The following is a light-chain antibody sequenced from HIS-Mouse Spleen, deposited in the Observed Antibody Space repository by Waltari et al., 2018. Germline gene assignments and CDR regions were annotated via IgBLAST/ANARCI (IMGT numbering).Light chain of an antibody. V-gene: IGLV2-23*01. CDR2: EGS. CDR3: CSYAGSSTWV. Sequence: QSALTQPASVSGSPGPSITISCPGTSSDVGSYDLGSWYQQHPGKAPKLMLYEGSKRPSGVANRFSGSKSGNTASLTISGLQAEDEADYYCCSYAGSSTWVFGGGTKLTVL. CDR1: SSDVGSYDL. J-gene: IGLJ3*02.